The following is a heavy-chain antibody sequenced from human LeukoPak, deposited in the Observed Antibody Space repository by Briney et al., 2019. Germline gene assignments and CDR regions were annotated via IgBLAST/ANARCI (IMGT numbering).Heavy chain of an antibody. J-gene: IGHJ6*02. CDR2: IIPIFGTA. CDR1: GGTFSSYA. D-gene: IGHD6-19*01. Sequence: ASVKVSCKASGGTFSSYAISWVRQAPGQGLEWMGGIIPIFGTANYAQKFQGRVTITTDESTSTAYMELSSLRSEDTAVYYCARDQGSGWYYYYGMDVWGQGTTVTVSS. CDR3: ARDQGSGWYYYYGMDV. V-gene: IGHV1-69*05.